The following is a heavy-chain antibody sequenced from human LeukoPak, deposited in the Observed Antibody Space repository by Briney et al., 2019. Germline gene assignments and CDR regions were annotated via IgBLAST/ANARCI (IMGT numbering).Heavy chain of an antibody. CDR2: ISKSSSYI. J-gene: IGHJ5*02. CDR1: GFTFSSYS. D-gene: IGHD3-10*01. Sequence: GGSLRLSCAASGFTFSSYSMNWVRQAPGKGLEWVSSISKSSSYIYYGDSVKGRFTISRDNAKNSLFLQMNSLRAEDTAVYYCATGGNWFDPWGQGTLVTVSS. V-gene: IGHV3-21*01. CDR3: ATGGNWFDP.